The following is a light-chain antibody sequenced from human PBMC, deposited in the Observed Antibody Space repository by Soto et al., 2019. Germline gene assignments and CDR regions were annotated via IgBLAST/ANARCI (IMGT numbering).Light chain of an antibody. CDR2: DTD. J-gene: IGLJ1*01. Sequence: QSVLTHPPSVSAAPGQRVTISCSGSNSNIGNNFVSWYQQLPGTAPRLLIYDTDKRPSGIPDRFSGSKSGTSATLGITGLQTGDEADYYCGAWDSSLSAGVFGTGTKLTVL. V-gene: IGLV1-51*01. CDR3: GAWDSSLSAGV. CDR1: NSNIGNNF.